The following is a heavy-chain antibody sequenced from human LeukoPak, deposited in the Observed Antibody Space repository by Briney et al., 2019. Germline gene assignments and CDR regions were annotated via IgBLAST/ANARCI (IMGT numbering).Heavy chain of an antibody. CDR3: ATFRFLGT. CDR2: IKPGGNEK. J-gene: IGHJ3*01. V-gene: IGHV3-7*03. CDR1: GFTFSNYW. D-gene: IGHD3-3*01. Sequence: PGGSLRLSCAASGFTFSNYWMHWVRQAPGKGLEWVANIKPGGNEKYYVDSVKGRFTISRDNVKNSLYLQMNSLRAEDTAIYYCATFRFLGTWGQGTMVTVSS.